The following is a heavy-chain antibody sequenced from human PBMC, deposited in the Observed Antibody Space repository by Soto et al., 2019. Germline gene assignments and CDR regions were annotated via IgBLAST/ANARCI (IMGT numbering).Heavy chain of an antibody. CDR1: GFTFSSYA. CDR3: AKDIEYYYDSSGYYYWGNFRGGSDY. V-gene: IGHV3-23*01. CDR2: ISGSGGST. D-gene: IGHD3-22*01. Sequence: GGSLRLSCAASGFTFSSYAMSWVRQAPGKGLEWVSAISGSGGSTYYADSVKGRFTISRDNSKNTLYLQMNSLRAEDTAVYYCAKDIEYYYDSSGYYYWGNFRGGSDYWGQGTLVTVSS. J-gene: IGHJ4*02.